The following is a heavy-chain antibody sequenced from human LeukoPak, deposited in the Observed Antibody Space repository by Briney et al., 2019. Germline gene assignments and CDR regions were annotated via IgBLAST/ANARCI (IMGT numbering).Heavy chain of an antibody. J-gene: IGHJ4*01. Sequence: PGGSLRLSCSASGFTFSRFAMTWVRHLPGKGLEWVSTISGNGLQTFYADSVKGRFSVSRDNSVNIVYLQMDSLRADDSALYSCAKDANYLDISGYFIPFDYWGPGTLVTVDS. V-gene: IGHV3-23*01. D-gene: IGHD3-22*01. CDR3: AKDANYLDISGYFIPFDY. CDR2: ISGNGLQT. CDR1: GFTFSRFA.